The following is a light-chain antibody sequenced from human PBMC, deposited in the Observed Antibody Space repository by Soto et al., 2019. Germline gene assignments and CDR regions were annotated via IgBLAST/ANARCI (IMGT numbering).Light chain of an antibody. CDR1: QSVSSSY. J-gene: IGKJ1*01. Sequence: IVLTQSPATLSVSPGERATLSCRASQSVSSSYLAWYQQKPGQAPRLLIYGASSRATGIPDRFSGSGSGTDFTLTISRLEPEDFATYYYQQSYSTPRTFGQGTKVDIK. CDR3: QQSYSTPRT. V-gene: IGKV3D-20*02. CDR2: GAS.